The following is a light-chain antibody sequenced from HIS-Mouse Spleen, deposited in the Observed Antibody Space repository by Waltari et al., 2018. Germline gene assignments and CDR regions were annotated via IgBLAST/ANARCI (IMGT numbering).Light chain of an antibody. V-gene: IGLV2-14*03. CDR3: SSYTSSSTLVV. CDR1: SSDVGGYNY. Sequence: QSALTQPASMSGSPGQSITISCTGTSSDVGGYNYVSWYQQHPGKAPKLMIYDVSNRPSWVSNRFSGSKSGNTASLTISGLQAEDEADYYCSSYTSSSTLVVFGGGTKLTVL. J-gene: IGLJ2*01. CDR2: DVS.